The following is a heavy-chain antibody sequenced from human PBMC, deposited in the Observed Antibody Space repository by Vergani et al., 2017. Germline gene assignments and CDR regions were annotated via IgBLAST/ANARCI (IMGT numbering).Heavy chain of an antibody. Sequence: EVQLLESGGGLVQPGGSLRLSCAASGFTFSNFPMNWVRQAPGKGLEWVSAISGGGTTYYADSVKGRFTISRDNSKNTLFLQLKTLRAEDTGVYYCAKDYNIMGALHYWGQGTLVAVSS. V-gene: IGHV3-23*01. D-gene: IGHD5-12*01. CDR3: AKDYNIMGALHY. CDR1: GFTFSNFP. J-gene: IGHJ4*02. CDR2: ISGGGTT.